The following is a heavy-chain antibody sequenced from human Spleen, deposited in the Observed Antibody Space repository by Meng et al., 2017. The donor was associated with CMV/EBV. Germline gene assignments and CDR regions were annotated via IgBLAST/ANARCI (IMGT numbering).Heavy chain of an antibody. CDR2: ISSSGGST. V-gene: IGHV3-23*01. J-gene: IGHJ4*02. CDR3: ATTVVIGYSLDY. D-gene: IGHD4-23*01. Sequence: LSLTCAASGFAVSTNYMSWVRQAPGKGLEWVSGISSSGGSTYYADSVKGRFTISRDFSKNTLYLQMSGLRAEDTAVYSCATTVVIGYSLDYWGQGTEVTVSS. CDR1: GFAVSTNY.